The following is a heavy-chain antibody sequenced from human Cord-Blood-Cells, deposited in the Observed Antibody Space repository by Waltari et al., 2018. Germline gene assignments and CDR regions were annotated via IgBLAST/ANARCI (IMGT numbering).Heavy chain of an antibody. J-gene: IGHJ2*01. CDR3: ASPSFRNGLYYGSGRYFDL. V-gene: IGHV4-34*01. Sequence: QVQLQQWGAGLLKPSETLSLTCAVYGGSFSGYYWSWIRQPPGKGLEWIGEINHSGSTNYNPSLKSRVTISVDTSKNQFSRRLSSVTAADTAVYYCASPSFRNGLYYGSGRYFDLWGRGTLVTVSS. CDR2: INHSGST. D-gene: IGHD3-10*01. CDR1: GGSFSGYY.